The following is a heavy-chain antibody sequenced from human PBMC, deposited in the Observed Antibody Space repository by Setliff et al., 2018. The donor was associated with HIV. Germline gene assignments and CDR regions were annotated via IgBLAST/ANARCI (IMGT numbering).Heavy chain of an antibody. Sequence: ASVKVSCKASGYTFTNYDIHWVRQATGQGLEWMGWLNPNSGKTGYAQKFQGRVTMTRNTSISTAYMELSSLKSEDTAVYYCTRHRVVPAALNWFDPWGQGTLVTVSS. CDR3: TRHRVVPAALNWFDP. V-gene: IGHV1-8*02. CDR2: LNPNSGKT. D-gene: IGHD2-2*01. J-gene: IGHJ5*02. CDR1: GYTFTNYD.